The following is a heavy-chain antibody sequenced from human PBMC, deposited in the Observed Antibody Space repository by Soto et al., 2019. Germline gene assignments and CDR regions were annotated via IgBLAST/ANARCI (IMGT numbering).Heavy chain of an antibody. CDR2: IYYSGST. V-gene: IGHV4-31*03. CDR3: ARAAYYDFWSGFKGQNWFDP. CDR1: GGSISSGGYY. Sequence: QVQLQESGPGLVKPSQTLSLTCTVSGGSISSGGYYWSWIRQHPGKGLEWIGYIYYSGSTYYNPSHKSRVTISVDTSKNQFSLKLSSVTAADTAVYYCARAAYYDFWSGFKGQNWFDPWGQGTLVTVSS. D-gene: IGHD3-3*01. J-gene: IGHJ5*02.